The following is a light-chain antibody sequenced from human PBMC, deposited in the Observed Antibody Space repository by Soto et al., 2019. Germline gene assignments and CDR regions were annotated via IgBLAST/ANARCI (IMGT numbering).Light chain of an antibody. Sequence: QSALTQPASVSGSPGQSITISCTGTSSDVGSYNLVSWYQQHPGKAPKLIIYEGSKRPSGVSNRFSGSKSGNTASLTISGLQAEDEADYYCCSYAGSRSFVVFGGGNKLTVL. CDR3: CSYAGSRSFVV. CDR1: SSDVGSYNL. V-gene: IGLV2-23*03. J-gene: IGLJ2*01. CDR2: EGS.